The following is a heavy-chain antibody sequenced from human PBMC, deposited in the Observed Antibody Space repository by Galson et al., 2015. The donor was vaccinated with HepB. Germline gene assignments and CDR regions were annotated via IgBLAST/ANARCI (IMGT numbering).Heavy chain of an antibody. CDR1: GYTFTSYY. J-gene: IGHJ3*02. CDR2: INPNSDGT. Sequence: SVKVSCKASGYTFTSYYMHWVRQAPGQGLEWMGRINPNSDGTNYAQKFQGRVTMTRDTSISTAYMGLSRLRSDDTVVYYCARGADRDAFDIWGQGTMVTVSS. CDR3: ARGADRDAFDI. V-gene: IGHV1-2*05.